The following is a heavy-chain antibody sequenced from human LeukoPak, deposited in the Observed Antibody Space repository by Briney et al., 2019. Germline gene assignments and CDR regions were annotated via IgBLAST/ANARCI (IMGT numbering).Heavy chain of an antibody. CDR2: ISYDGSNK. J-gene: IGHJ6*02. CDR3: AREQRRYDFWSGYYAAGGYYYGMDV. CDR1: GFTFSSYA. D-gene: IGHD3-3*01. V-gene: IGHV3-30-3*01. Sequence: TGGSLRLSCAASGFTFSSYAMHWVRQAPGKGLEWVAVISYDGSNKYYADSVKGRFTISRDNSKNTLYLQMNSLRAEDTAVYYCAREQRRYDFWSGYYAAGGYYYGMDVWGQGTTVIVSS.